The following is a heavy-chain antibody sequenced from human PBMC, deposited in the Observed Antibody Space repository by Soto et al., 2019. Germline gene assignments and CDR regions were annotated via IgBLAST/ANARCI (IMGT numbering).Heavy chain of an antibody. CDR2: IDPSDSYT. J-gene: IGHJ6*02. V-gene: IGHV5-10-1*01. CDR1: GYSFTSYL. CDR3: ASGSAVTTGGIDYYYYYGMDV. Sequence: GESLKPSCKGSGYSFTSYLISCVRQMPGKGLEWMGRIDPSDSYTNYSPSFQGHVTSSADKSISTAYLQWSSLKASDTAMYYCASGSAVTTGGIDYYYYYGMDVWGQGTTVTDSS. D-gene: IGHD4-4*01.